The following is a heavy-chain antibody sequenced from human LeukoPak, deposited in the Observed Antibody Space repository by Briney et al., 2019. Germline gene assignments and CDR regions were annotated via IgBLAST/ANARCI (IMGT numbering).Heavy chain of an antibody. Sequence: GGSLRLSCAASGFTFSSYAMSWVRQAPGKGLEWVSAISGSGGSTYYADSVKGRFTISRDNSKNMLYLQMNSLRAEDTAVYYCAKHYYGSGSFYLGLFDYWGQGTLVTVSS. CDR2: ISGSGGST. CDR3: AKHYYGSGSFYLGLFDY. J-gene: IGHJ4*02. CDR1: GFTFSSYA. D-gene: IGHD3-10*01. V-gene: IGHV3-23*01.